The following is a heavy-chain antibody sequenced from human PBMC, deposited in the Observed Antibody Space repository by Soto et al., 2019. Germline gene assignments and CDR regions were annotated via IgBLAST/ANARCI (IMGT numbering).Heavy chain of an antibody. CDR2: IYYSGST. CDR3: ARSVFP. CDR1: GVSISSGGYS. J-gene: IGHJ5*02. V-gene: IGHV4-31*11. Sequence: SETLSLTCAVSGVSISSGGYSWSWIRQHPGKGLEWIGYIYYSGSTYYNPSLKSRVTISVDTPKNQFSLKLSSVTAADTAVYYCARSVFPWGQGTLVTVSS.